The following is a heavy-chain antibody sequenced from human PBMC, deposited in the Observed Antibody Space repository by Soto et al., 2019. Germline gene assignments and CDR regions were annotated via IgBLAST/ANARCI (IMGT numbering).Heavy chain of an antibody. CDR3: ARDPWAADY. V-gene: IGHV3-66*01. CDR1: GFTVSTKS. D-gene: IGHD3-16*01. Sequence: EVQLVESGGGLVQPGGSLRLSCAASGFTVSTKSMSGARQAPGKGLEWVSVIYSGGSTFYADSVRGRCPISRDNSKNTVNLQMNSLRAEDTAVYYCARDPWAADYWGQGTLVTVSS. J-gene: IGHJ4*02. CDR2: IYSGGST.